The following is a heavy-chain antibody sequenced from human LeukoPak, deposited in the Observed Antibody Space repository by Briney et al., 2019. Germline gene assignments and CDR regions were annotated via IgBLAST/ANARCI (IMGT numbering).Heavy chain of an antibody. J-gene: IGHJ4*02. CDR1: GFTFSSYA. D-gene: IGHD6-13*01. CDR2: ISYDGSNK. Sequence: SGGSLRLSCAASGFTFSSYAMHWVRQAPGKGLEWVAVISYDGSNKYYADSVKGRLTISRDNSKNTLYLQMNSLRAEDTAVYYCARGGSIAAAGHPFDYWGQGTLVTVSS. V-gene: IGHV3-30-3*01. CDR3: ARGGSIAAAGHPFDY.